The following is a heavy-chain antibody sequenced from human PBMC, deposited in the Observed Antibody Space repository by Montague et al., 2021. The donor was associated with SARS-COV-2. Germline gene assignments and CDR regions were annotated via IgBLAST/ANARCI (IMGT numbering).Heavy chain of an antibody. CDR2: IYYSGST. Sequence: SETLSLTCTVSGGSISSYYWSWIRQPPGKGLEWIGYIYYSGSTNYNPSLKSRVTISVDRSKNQFSLKLSSVTAADTAVYYCASQVPDFWSGIDYWGQGTLVTVSS. J-gene: IGHJ4*02. CDR1: GGSISSYY. CDR3: ASQVPDFWSGIDY. V-gene: IGHV4-59*01. D-gene: IGHD3-3*01.